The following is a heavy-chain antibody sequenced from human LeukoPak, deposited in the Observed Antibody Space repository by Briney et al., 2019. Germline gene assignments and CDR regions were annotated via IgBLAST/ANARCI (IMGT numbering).Heavy chain of an antibody. CDR3: ARAGKLMITMVRGALASKKGFDI. V-gene: IGHV1-69*06. D-gene: IGHD3-10*01. CDR2: IIPIFGTA. J-gene: IGHJ3*02. Sequence: SVKVSCKASGGTFSSYAISWVRQAPGQGLGWMGGIIPIFGTANYAQKFQGRVTITADKSTSTAYMELSSLRSEDTAVYYCARAGKLMITMVRGALASKKGFDIWGQGTMVTVSS. CDR1: GGTFSSYA.